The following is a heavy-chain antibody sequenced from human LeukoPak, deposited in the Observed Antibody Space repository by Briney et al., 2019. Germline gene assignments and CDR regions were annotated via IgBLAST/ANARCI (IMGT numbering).Heavy chain of an antibody. J-gene: IGHJ4*02. V-gene: IGHV1-8*01. Sequence: ASVKVSCKASGYTFTSYDINWVRQATGQGLEWMGWMNPNSGNTGYAQKFQGRVTMTRNSSISTAYLELSSLRSEDTAVYYCAREKYDSSGYYSLCFDYWGQGTLVTVSS. D-gene: IGHD3-22*01. CDR3: AREKYDSSGYYSLCFDY. CDR2: MNPNSGNT. CDR1: GYTFTSYD.